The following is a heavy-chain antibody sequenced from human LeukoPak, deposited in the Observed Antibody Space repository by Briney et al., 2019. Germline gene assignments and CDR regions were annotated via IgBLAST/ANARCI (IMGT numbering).Heavy chain of an antibody. V-gene: IGHV5-10-1*01. CDR3: ARGSGWLDY. CDR1: EYSFTTYW. J-gene: IGHJ4*02. D-gene: IGHD6-19*01. Sequence: GESLKISCKGSEYSFTTYWISWVRQMPGKGPEWMGRIDHSDSYTNYSPSFQGHVTNSTDKSISTAYLQWSSLKASDTARYYCARGSGWLDYWGQGTLVTVSS. CDR2: IDHSDSYT.